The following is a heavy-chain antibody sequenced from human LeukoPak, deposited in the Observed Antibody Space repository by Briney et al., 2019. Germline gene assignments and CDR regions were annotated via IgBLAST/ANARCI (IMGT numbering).Heavy chain of an antibody. CDR2: ISSSSSYI. CDR1: GLTFSSYS. J-gene: IGHJ4*02. Sequence: GGSLRLSCAASGLTFSSYSMNWVRQAPGKGLEWVSSISSSSSYIYYADSVKGRFTISRDNAKNSLYLQMNSLRAEDTAVYYCARDGLWFGELLGYWGQGTLVTVSS. CDR3: ARDGLWFGELLGY. D-gene: IGHD3-10*01. V-gene: IGHV3-21*01.